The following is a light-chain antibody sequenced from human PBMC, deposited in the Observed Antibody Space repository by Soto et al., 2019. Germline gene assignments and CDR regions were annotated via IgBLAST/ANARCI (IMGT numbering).Light chain of an antibody. J-gene: IGLJ1*01. CDR2: EGS. V-gene: IGLV2-23*03. CDR1: SSDVGSYKF. Sequence: QSVLTQPASVSGSPGQSITISCTGTSSDVGSYKFVSWYQQHPGKAPKLMIYEGSKRPSGVSDRFSGSKSGNTASLTISGLQAEDEADYFCCSYAGGSNVFGDGTKVTV. CDR3: CSYAGGSNV.